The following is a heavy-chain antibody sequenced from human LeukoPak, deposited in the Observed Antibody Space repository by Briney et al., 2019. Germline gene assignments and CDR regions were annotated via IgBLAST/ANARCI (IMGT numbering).Heavy chain of an antibody. CDR1: GFTLSSYA. CDR3: AKVASPSYSSSWFYFDY. D-gene: IGHD6-13*01. CDR2: ISGSGGST. V-gene: IGHV3-23*01. J-gene: IGHJ4*02. Sequence: GGSLRLSCAASGFTLSSYAMSWVRQAPGKGLEWVSAISGSGGSTYYADSVKGRFTISRDNSKNTLYLQMNSLRAEDTAVYYCAKVASPSYSSSWFYFDYWGQGTLVTVSS.